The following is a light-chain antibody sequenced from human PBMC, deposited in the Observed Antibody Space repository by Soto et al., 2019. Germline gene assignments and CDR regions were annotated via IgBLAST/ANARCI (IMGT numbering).Light chain of an antibody. CDR2: GAS. CDR1: QSVSNN. V-gene: IGKV3-15*01. CDR3: QQYNNWLPWT. J-gene: IGKJ1*01. Sequence: EIVMTQSPATLSVSPGERATLSCRASQSVSNNLAWYQQKPGPAPRLLIYGASTRATGIPARFSGSGSGTEFTITIISLQSEDFADYCCQQYNNWLPWTFGQVTKVESK.